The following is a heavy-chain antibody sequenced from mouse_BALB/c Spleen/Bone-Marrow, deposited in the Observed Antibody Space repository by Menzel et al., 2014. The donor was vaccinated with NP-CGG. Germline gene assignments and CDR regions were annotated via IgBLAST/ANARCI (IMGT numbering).Heavy chain of an antibody. CDR2: INPYNGGT. CDR1: GYTSTRYY. D-gene: IGHD1-1*01. J-gene: IGHJ2*01. CDR3: SLLGDY. V-gene: IGHV1-53*01. Sequence: QVQLQQPGAELVKPGASVKLSCKASGYTSTRYYMYWVKQRPGQGLEWIGGINPYNGGTHFNEKFKSKATLTVDKSSSTAYMQLNSLTSEDSAVYYCSLLGDYWGQGTTLTVSS.